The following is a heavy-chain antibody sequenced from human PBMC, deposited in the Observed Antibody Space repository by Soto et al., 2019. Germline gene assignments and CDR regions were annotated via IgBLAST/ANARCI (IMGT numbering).Heavy chain of an antibody. CDR3: ARVRYDFWRGYYGMDV. V-gene: IGHV3-11*01. CDR2: ISSSGSTI. J-gene: IGHJ6*02. Sequence: GVLRLSCAASGFTFSDYYMSWIRQAPGKGLEWVSYISSSGSTIYYADSVKGRFTISRDNAKNSLYLQMNSLRAEDTAVYYCARVRYDFWRGYYGMDVWGQGTTVTVSS. CDR1: GFTFSDYY. D-gene: IGHD3-3*01.